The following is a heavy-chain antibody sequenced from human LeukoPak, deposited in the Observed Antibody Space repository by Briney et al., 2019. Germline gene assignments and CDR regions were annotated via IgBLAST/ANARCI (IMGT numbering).Heavy chain of an antibody. Sequence: GGSLRLSGAASGFTFTSYWMSWVRQAPGKGLEWVANIKHDGGEKYYVDSLKGRFTISRDNAKNSLYLQMNSLKTEDTAVYYCSRGGMIVVVITSDDAFDMWGQGTMVTVSS. CDR3: SRGGMIVVVITSDDAFDM. V-gene: IGHV3-7*03. J-gene: IGHJ3*02. D-gene: IGHD3-22*01. CDR1: GFTFTSYW. CDR2: IKHDGGEK.